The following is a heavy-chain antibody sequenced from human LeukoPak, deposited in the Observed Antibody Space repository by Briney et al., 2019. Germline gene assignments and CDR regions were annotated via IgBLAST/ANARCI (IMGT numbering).Heavy chain of an antibody. V-gene: IGHV3-33*06. D-gene: IGHD2-15*01. J-gene: IGHJ4*02. CDR2: IWYDGSNK. Sequence: GGSLRLSCAASGFTFSSYGMHWVRQAPGKGQEWVAVIWYDGSNKYYADSVKGRFTISRDNSKNTLYLQMNSLRAEDTAVYYCAKVIYRLLGSFDYWGQGTLVTVSS. CDR1: GFTFSSYG. CDR3: AKVIYRLLGSFDY.